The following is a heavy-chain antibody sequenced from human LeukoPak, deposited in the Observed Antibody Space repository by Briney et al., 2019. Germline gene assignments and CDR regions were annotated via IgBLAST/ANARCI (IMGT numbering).Heavy chain of an antibody. CDR1: GYTFTGYY. V-gene: IGHV1-2*02. J-gene: IGHJ4*02. CDR2: INPNSGGT. CDR3: ARAEGPEGIVVTLFDY. Sequence: ASVKVSCKASGYTFTGYYMHWVRQAPGQGLEWMGWINPNSGGTNYAQKFRGRVTMTRDTSISTAYMELSRLRSDDTAVYYCARAEGPEGIVVTLFDYWGQGTLVTVSS. D-gene: IGHD3-22*01.